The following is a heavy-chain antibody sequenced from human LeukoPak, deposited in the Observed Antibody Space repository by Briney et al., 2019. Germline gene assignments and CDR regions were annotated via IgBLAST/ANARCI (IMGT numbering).Heavy chain of an antibody. Sequence: GGSLRLSCAASGFTFSSYSMNWVRQAPGKGLEWVSSISSSSSYIYYADSVKGRFTISRDNAKNSLYLQMNSLRAEDTALYYCARDMDSSGYLDYWGQGTLVTVSS. D-gene: IGHD3-22*01. CDR2: ISSSSSYI. V-gene: IGHV3-21*01. CDR1: GFTFSSYS. CDR3: ARDMDSSGYLDY. J-gene: IGHJ4*02.